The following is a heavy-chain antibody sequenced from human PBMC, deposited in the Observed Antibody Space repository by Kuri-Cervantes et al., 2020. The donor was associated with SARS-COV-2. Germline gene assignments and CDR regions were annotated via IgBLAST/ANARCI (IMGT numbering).Heavy chain of an antibody. D-gene: IGHD1-7*01. J-gene: IGHJ4*02. Sequence: SETLSLTCTVSGGSISSYYWSWIRQPPGKGLEWIGYIYYSGSTNYDPSLKSRVTISVDTSKNQFSLKLRSVTAADTAVYYCAREWDYYIDYWGQGTLVTVSS. V-gene: IGHV4-59*01. CDR1: GGSISSYY. CDR2: IYYSGST. CDR3: AREWDYYIDY.